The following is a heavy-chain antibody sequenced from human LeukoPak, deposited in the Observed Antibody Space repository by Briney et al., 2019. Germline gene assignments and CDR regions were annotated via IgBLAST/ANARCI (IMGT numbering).Heavy chain of an antibody. CDR2: ISSSSSYI. J-gene: IGHJ6*02. Sequence: GGSLRLSCAASGFTFSSYSMNWVRQAPGKGLEWVSSISSSSSYIYYADSLKGRFTISRDNAKNSLYLQMNSLRAEDTAVYYCARDLEIQLWDYYYGMDVWGQGTTVTVSS. CDR1: GFTFSSYS. V-gene: IGHV3-21*01. D-gene: IGHD5-18*01. CDR3: ARDLEIQLWDYYYGMDV.